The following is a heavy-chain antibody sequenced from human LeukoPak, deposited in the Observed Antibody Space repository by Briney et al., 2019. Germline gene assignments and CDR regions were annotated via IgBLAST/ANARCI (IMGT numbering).Heavy chain of an antibody. CDR3: ARDPLVYM. Sequence: GGSLRLSCAASGFTFSSYSMNWVRQAPGKGLEWVSSISSSSSYIYYADSVKGRFTISRDNSKNTLYLQMNSLRVEDTAVYYCARDPLVYMWGQGSLVTVSS. D-gene: IGHD2-2*02. V-gene: IGHV3-21*01. J-gene: IGHJ4*02. CDR2: ISSSSSYI. CDR1: GFTFSSYS.